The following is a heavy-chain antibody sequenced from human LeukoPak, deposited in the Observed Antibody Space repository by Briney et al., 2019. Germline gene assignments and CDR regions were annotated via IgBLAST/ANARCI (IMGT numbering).Heavy chain of an antibody. Sequence: ASVKVSCKASGYTFTSYGISWVGQAPGQGLEWMGWISAYNGNTNYAQKLQGRVTMTTDTSTSTAYMELRSLRSDDTAVYYCARGGGYCSGGSCYPLNWFDPWGQGTLVTVSS. CDR2: ISAYNGNT. J-gene: IGHJ5*02. D-gene: IGHD2-15*01. CDR3: ARGGGYCSGGSCYPLNWFDP. V-gene: IGHV1-18*01. CDR1: GYTFTSYG.